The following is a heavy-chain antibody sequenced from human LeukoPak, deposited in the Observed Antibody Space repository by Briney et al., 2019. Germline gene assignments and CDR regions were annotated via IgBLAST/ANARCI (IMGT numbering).Heavy chain of an antibody. V-gene: IGHV3-23*01. CDR1: GFTFSSYA. J-gene: IGHJ4*02. D-gene: IGHD3-22*01. CDR3: AKESDDSSGYSFDY. CDR2: ISGSGGST. Sequence: GGSLRLSSAASGFTFSSYAMSWVRQAPGKGLEWVSSISGSGGSTYYADSVKGRFTISRDNTKNTLYLQMNSLRAEDTAVYYCAKESDDSSGYSFDYWGQGTLVTVSS.